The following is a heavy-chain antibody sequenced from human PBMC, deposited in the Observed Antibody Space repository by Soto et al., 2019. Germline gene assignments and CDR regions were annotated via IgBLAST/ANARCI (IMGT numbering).Heavy chain of an antibody. V-gene: IGHV3-74*01. Sequence: GGSLRLSCAASGFTFSSYWMHWVRQTPEKGLVWVSHINGGGSKTTYADSVKGRFTVSRDNSKNTLYLQMNSLRAEDTAVYNCAKEPVGPDWYFDLWGRGTLVTVSS. CDR2: INGGGSKT. CDR1: GFTFSSYW. CDR3: AKEPVGPDWYFDL. J-gene: IGHJ2*01.